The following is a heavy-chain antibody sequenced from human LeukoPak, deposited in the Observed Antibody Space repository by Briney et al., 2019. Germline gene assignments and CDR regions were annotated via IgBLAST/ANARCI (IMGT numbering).Heavy chain of an antibody. J-gene: IGHJ6*02. D-gene: IGHD1-14*01. CDR2: ISPSGGST. CDR3: ARSGGTNYGMDV. CDR1: GYTFTSYY. V-gene: IGHV1-46*01. Sequence: ASVKVSCKASGYTFTSYYMHWVRQAPGQGLEWMGIISPSGGSTTYAQKFQGRVTMTRDTSTSTVYMELSSPRSEDTAVYYCARSGGTNYGMDVWGQGTTVTVSS.